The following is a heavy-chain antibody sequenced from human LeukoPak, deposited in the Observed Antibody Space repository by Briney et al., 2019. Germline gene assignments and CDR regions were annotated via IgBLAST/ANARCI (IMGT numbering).Heavy chain of an antibody. CDR2: ISSSSSYI. D-gene: IGHD3-22*01. J-gene: IGHJ3*02. CDR3: AKDMIVRAAGAFDI. Sequence: PGGSLRLSCAASGFIFSSYSMNWVRQAPGKGLEWVSYISSSSSYIYSADSVKGRFTISRDNSKNTLYLQMNSLRAEDTAVYYCAKDMIVRAAGAFDIWGQGTMVTVSS. CDR1: GFIFSSYS. V-gene: IGHV3-21*05.